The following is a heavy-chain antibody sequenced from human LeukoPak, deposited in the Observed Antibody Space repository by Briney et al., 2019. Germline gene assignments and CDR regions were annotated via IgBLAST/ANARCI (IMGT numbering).Heavy chain of an antibody. Sequence: ASVKVSCKASGGTFSSYAISWVRQAPGQGLEWMGGIIPIFGTANYAQKFQGRVTITTDDSTSTAYMELSSLRSEDTAVYYCAARTSSWPTYYYYYMDVWGKGTTVTVSS. CDR3: AARTSSWPTYYYYYMDV. CDR2: IIPIFGTA. J-gene: IGHJ6*03. D-gene: IGHD6-13*01. V-gene: IGHV1-69*05. CDR1: GGTFSSYA.